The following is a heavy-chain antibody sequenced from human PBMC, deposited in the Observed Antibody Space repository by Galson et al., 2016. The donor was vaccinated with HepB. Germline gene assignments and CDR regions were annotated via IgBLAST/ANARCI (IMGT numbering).Heavy chain of an antibody. J-gene: IGHJ4*02. CDR3: ARDYWGFFDY. CDR2: TYYRSKWYN. V-gene: IGHV6-1*01. D-gene: IGHD7-27*01. Sequence: CAISGDSVSRISLAWNWIRQSPSRGLEWLGRTYYRSKWYNDYAAPVKSRISINPDTSKNQFSLHLNSVTPEDTAVYYCARDYWGFFDYWGQGTLVTVSS. CDR1: GDSVSRISLA.